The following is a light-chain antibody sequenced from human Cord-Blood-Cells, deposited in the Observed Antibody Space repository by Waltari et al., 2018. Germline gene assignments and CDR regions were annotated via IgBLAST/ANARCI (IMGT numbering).Light chain of an antibody. CDR2: DAS. V-gene: IGKV3-11*01. J-gene: IGKJ1*01. CDR3: QQRSNWPPT. Sequence: EIVLTQSPATLSLSPGERATLPGRASQSVRSYLAWYQQKPGQAPRLLIYDASNRATGIPARFSGSGSGTDFTLTISSLEPEEFAVYYCQQRSNWPPTFGQGTKVEIK. CDR1: QSVRSY.